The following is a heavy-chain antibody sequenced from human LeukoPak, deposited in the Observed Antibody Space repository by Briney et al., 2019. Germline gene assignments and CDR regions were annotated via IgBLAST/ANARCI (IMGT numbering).Heavy chain of an antibody. CDR3: ARDQYYAKAFDI. V-gene: IGHV4-31*03. Sequence: SETLSLTCTVSGGSISSGGYYWRWIRQHPGKGLEWIGYIYYSGSTYYNPSLKSRVTISVDTSKNQFSLKLGSVTAADTAVYYCARDQYYAKAFDIWGQGTMVTVSS. J-gene: IGHJ3*02. CDR2: IYYSGST. CDR1: GGSISSGGYY. D-gene: IGHD2-8*01.